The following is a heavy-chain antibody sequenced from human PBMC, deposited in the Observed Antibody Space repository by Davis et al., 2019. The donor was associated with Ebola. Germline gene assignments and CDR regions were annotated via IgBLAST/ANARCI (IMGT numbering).Heavy chain of an antibody. J-gene: IGHJ3*02. CDR2: ISAYNGNT. Sequence: ASVTVSRKASRYSFINYAISWVRQAPGQGPEWMGWISAYNGNTNYAQKVQGRVTMTTDTSTGTAYLDLRSLRSDDTAVYYCARVLYSGSYYGAFDIWGQGTMVTVSS. CDR1: RYSFINYA. D-gene: IGHD1-26*01. V-gene: IGHV1-18*01. CDR3: ARVLYSGSYYGAFDI.